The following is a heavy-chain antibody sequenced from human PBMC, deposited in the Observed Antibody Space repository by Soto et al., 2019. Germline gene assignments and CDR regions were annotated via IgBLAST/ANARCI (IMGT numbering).Heavy chain of an antibody. Sequence: GGSLRLSCAASGFTFDDYAMHWVRQAPGKGLEWVSGISWNSGSIGYADSVKGRFTISRDNAKNSLYLQMNSLRAEDTALYYCAKDKRSSIAARPPAFDIWGQGTMVTVSS. CDR2: ISWNSGSI. J-gene: IGHJ3*02. CDR1: GFTFDDYA. V-gene: IGHV3-9*01. CDR3: AKDKRSSIAARPPAFDI. D-gene: IGHD6-6*01.